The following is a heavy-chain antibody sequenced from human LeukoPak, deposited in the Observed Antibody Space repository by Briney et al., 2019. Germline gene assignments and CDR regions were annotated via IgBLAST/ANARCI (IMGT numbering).Heavy chain of an antibody. J-gene: IGHJ4*02. V-gene: IGHV4-59*01. Sequence: SETLSLTCIVSGGSISVYYWSWIRQPPGKGLEWIGYINGGGSTNYNPSLKSRVTISIDTSKNQFSLRLSSVTAADTAVYYCTRDRELGYWGQGALVTVSS. D-gene: IGHD3-10*01. CDR3: TRDRELGY. CDR2: INGGGST. CDR1: GGSISVYY.